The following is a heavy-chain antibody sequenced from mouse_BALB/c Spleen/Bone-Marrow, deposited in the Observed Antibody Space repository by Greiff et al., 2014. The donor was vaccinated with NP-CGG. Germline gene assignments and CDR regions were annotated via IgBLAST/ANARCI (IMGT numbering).Heavy chain of an antibody. CDR2: IYPGDFNT. CDR1: GYTFTSYY. D-gene: IGHD2-4*01. V-gene: IGHV1S56*01. J-gene: IGHJ4*01. CDR3: ARKSQRAYDSMNY. Sequence: VQLVESGPELVKPGASVRISCKASGYTFTSYYIHWVKQRPGQGLEWIGWIYPGDFNTKYNEKFKGKATLTADKSSSTAYMQLSSLTSEDSAVYFCARKSQRAYDSMNYWGPGTSVTVSS.